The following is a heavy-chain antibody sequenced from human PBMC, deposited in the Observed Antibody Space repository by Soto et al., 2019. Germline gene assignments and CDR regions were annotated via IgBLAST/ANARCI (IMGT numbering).Heavy chain of an antibody. CDR1: GFTFSSYW. CDR2: IKQDGSEK. D-gene: IGHD3-22*01. J-gene: IGHJ6*02. Sequence: GGSLILSCAASGFTFSSYWMSWVRQAPGKGLEWVANIKQDGSEKYYVDSVKGRFTISRDNAKNSLYLQMNSLRAEDTAVYYCARFYYDSSGYLPSPYYYYYGMDVWGQGTTVTVSS. CDR3: ARFYYDSSGYLPSPYYYYYGMDV. V-gene: IGHV3-7*04.